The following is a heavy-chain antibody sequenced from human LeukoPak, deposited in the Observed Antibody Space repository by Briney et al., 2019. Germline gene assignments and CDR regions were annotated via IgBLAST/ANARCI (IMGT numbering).Heavy chain of an antibody. D-gene: IGHD3-10*01. J-gene: IGHJ4*02. CDR3: ARMMFYYGSGIPNYFDY. V-gene: IGHV4-59*01. CDR1: GGSISTYY. Sequence: SESLSLTCTVSGGSISTYYWSWIRQPPGKGLEWIGYIYNSGGTNYNPSLKSRVTISADTSKNQFSLKLSSVTAADTAVYYCARMMFYYGSGIPNYFDYWGQGTLVTVSS. CDR2: IYNSGGT.